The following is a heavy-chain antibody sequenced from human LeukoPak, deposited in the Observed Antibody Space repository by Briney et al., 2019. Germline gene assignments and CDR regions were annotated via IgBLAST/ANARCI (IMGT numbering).Heavy chain of an antibody. Sequence: GGSLRLSCAASGFTFSSYGMHWVRQAPGKGLEWVAVISFDGSNKYYADSVKGRFTISRDNSKNTLYLQMNSLRADDTAVYYCAQDYYGSGGQGTLVTVSS. D-gene: IGHD3-10*01. J-gene: IGHJ4*02. V-gene: IGHV3-30*18. CDR2: ISFDGSNK. CDR1: GFTFSSYG. CDR3: AQDYYGS.